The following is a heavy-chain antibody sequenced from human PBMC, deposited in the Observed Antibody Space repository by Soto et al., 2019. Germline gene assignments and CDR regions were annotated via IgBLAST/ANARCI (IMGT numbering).Heavy chain of an antibody. CDR3: ASSPILSPFHY. CDR1: TVTFSSDT. Sequence: GGSLRLSCEAPTVTFSSDTMHWVRQAPGKGPEWVSSIDATSTYIFYADSVKGRFTISRDNAKNSLFLEMNSLGAGDTAVYYCASSPILSPFHYWGQGTLVTVSS. D-gene: IGHD2-21*01. V-gene: IGHV3-21*01. J-gene: IGHJ4*02. CDR2: IDATSTYI.